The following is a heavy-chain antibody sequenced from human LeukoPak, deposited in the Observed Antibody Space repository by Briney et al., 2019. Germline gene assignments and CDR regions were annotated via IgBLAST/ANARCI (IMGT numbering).Heavy chain of an antibody. D-gene: IGHD3-10*01. CDR2: ISPSGPTI. CDR1: GFTFSDYE. CDR3: AKGVRVVRGVIGDGFDI. V-gene: IGHV3-48*03. J-gene: IGHJ3*02. Sequence: GGSLRLSCAASGFTFSDYEMNWVRQAPGKGLEWVSYISPSGPTIYYADSVKGRFTISRDNAKNSLYLQMSSLRAEDTAVYYCAKGVRVVRGVIGDGFDIWGQGTKVTVSS.